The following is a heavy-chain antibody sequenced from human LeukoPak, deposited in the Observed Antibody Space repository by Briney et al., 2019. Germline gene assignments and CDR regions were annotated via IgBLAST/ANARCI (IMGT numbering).Heavy chain of an antibody. CDR2: INPNSGGT. CDR3: ARDGIIVVVPAAYDY. Sequence: ASVKVSCKASGYTFTGYYMHWVRQAPGQGLEWMGWINPNSGGTNYAQKFQGRVTMTRDTSISTAYMELSRLRSDDTAVYYCARDGIIVVVPAAYDYWGQGTLVTVSS. V-gene: IGHV1-2*02. D-gene: IGHD2-2*01. J-gene: IGHJ4*02. CDR1: GYTFTGYY.